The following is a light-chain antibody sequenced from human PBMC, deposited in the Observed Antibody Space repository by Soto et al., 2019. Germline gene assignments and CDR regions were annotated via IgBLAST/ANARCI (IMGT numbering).Light chain of an antibody. CDR2: AAS. Sequence: IQLTQSPSSLSASIGDRVTITCRASQDISSYLAWYRPTAGKAPELLIEAASTLQSGVPSRFSGSGSGTYFALTISSLQPADFATYYCQQLKKYPLAFGGGTMVEIK. J-gene: IGKJ4*01. CDR3: QQLKKYPLA. V-gene: IGKV1-9*01. CDR1: QDISSY.